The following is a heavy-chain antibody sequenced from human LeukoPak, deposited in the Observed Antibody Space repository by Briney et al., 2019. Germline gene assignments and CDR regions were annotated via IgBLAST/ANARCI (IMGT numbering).Heavy chain of an antibody. Sequence: GGSLRLSCAASGFTFSSYGMHWVRQAPGKGLEWVAFIRYDGSNKYYADSVKGRFTISRDNSKNTLYLQMNSLKAEDTAVYYCAKDPLIEHSSSSLDYWGQGTLVTVSS. CDR1: GFTFSSYG. V-gene: IGHV3-30*02. CDR2: IRYDGSNK. CDR3: AKDPLIEHSSSSLDY. J-gene: IGHJ4*02. D-gene: IGHD6-6*01.